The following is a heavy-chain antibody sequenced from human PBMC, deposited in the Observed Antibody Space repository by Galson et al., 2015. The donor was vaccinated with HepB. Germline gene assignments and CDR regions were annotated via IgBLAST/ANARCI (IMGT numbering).Heavy chain of an antibody. J-gene: IGHJ4*02. CDR1: GFTFSLYS. V-gene: IGHV3-21*01. CDR3: ARFMSGYSSSWLDY. CDR2: ISTSSGYI. Sequence: SLRLSCAASGFTFSLYSMNWVRQAPGKGLEWVSYISTSSGYIYYADAVKGRFTISRDNAKNSLYLQMNSLTAEDTAVYFCARFMSGYSSSWLDYWGQGTLFTVSS. D-gene: IGHD6-13*01.